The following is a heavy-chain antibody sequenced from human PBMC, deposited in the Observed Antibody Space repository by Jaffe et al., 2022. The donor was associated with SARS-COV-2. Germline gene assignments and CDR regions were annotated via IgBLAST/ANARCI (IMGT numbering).Heavy chain of an antibody. J-gene: IGHJ4*02. CDR3: ARDKGLVRGFILLDY. Sequence: EVQLVESGGGLVQPGGSLRLSCVDSGFDFRSYGMNWVRQAPGKGLEWIAYISSTSNPIYYADSVKGRFTISRDNAKNSLYLQMNSLRDEDTAVYYCARDKGLVRGFILLDYWGQGVLVTVSS. V-gene: IGHV3-48*02. CDR1: GFDFRSYG. D-gene: IGHD3-10*01. CDR2: ISSTSNPI.